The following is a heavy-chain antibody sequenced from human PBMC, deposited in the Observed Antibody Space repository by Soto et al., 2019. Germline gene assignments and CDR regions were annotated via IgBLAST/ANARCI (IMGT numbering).Heavy chain of an antibody. CDR1: GASVRSYF. CDR3: VRDVGYNGRAYFDS. CDR2: MYYNESP. Sequence: QVQLQESGPGLVKPSETLSLTCTVSGASVRSYFLTWIRQPPGKGLQWIGSMYYNESPNYNPSLQSRVPIEVDTDTHRVFLDLRSVTAADTAVYYCVRDVGYNGRAYFDSWGQGTLVTVSS. D-gene: IGHD5-18*01. J-gene: IGHJ4*02. V-gene: IGHV4-59*02.